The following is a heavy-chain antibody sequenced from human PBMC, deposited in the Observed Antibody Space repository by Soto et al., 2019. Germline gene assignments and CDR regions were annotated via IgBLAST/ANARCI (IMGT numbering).Heavy chain of an antibody. CDR2: ISAYNGNT. D-gene: IGHD2-2*01. V-gene: IGHV1-18*01. CDR3: ARTYCSSARCYSDY. J-gene: IGHJ4*02. Sequence: ASVKVSCKASGYTFTSYGISWVRQAPGQGLEWMGWISAYNGNTNYAQKLQGRVTMTTDTPTSTAYMELRSLRSDDTAVYYCARTYCSSARCYSDYWGQGTLVTVSS. CDR1: GYTFTSYG.